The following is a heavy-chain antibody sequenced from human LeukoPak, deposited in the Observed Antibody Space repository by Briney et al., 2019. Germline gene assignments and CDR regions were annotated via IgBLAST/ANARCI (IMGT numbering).Heavy chain of an antibody. CDR3: ARVVRGVPVNWFDP. CDR1: GGSFSGYY. V-gene: IGHV4-34*01. CDR2: INHSGST. Sequence: SETLSLTCAVYGGSFSGYYWSWIRQPPGKGLEWIGEINHSGSTNYNPSLKSRVTISVDTSKNQFSLKLSSVTAADTAVYYCARVVRGVPVNWFDPWGQGTLVTVSS. D-gene: IGHD3-10*01. J-gene: IGHJ5*02.